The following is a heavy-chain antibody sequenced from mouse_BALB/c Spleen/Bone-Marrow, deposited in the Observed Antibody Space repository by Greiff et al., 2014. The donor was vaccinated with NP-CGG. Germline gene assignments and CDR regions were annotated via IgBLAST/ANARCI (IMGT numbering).Heavy chain of an antibody. D-gene: IGHD1-1*01. CDR1: GYSFIGYY. CDR3: ARGYSSSIRGAVDY. Sequence: LVKTGASVKISCKASGYSFIGYYMYWVKQSHGKSLEWIGYISCYNGATSYNQKFKGKATFTVDTSSSTGYMQFNSLTTEDSAVYYCARGYSSSIRGAVDYWGQGTSVTVSS. J-gene: IGHJ4*01. V-gene: IGHV1S34*01. CDR2: ISCYNGAT.